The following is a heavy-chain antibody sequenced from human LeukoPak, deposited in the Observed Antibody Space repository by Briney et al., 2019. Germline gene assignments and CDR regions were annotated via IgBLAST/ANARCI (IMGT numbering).Heavy chain of an antibody. V-gene: IGHV3-64D*06. J-gene: IGHJ4*02. CDR2: ISSNGGST. D-gene: IGHD2-21*01. CDR3: VKALGRIIFHYFDY. Sequence: PGGSLRLSCSASGFTFSSYAMHWVRQAPGKGLEYVSAISSNGGSTYYADSVKGRFTISRDNSKNTLYLQMSSLRAEDTAVYCCVKALGRIIFHYFDYWGQGTLVTVSS. CDR1: GFTFSSYA.